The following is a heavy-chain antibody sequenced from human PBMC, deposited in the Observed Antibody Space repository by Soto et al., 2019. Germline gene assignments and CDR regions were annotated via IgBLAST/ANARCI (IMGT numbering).Heavy chain of an antibody. CDR1: GGSISSYY. CDR3: ARGEGYYDFWSGYYYYYGMDV. Sequence: QVQLQESGPGLVKPSETLSLTCTVSGGSISSYYWSWIRQPPGKGLEWIGYIYYSGSTNYNPSLKSRVTISVDTSKNQFSLKLSSVTDADTAVYYCARGEGYYDFWSGYYYYYGMDVWGQGTTVTVSS. V-gene: IGHV4-59*01. D-gene: IGHD3-3*01. J-gene: IGHJ6*02. CDR2: IYYSGST.